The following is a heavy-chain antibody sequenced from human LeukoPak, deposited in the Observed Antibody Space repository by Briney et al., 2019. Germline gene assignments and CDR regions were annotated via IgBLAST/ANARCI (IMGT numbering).Heavy chain of an antibody. CDR2: ISAYNGNT. J-gene: IGHJ4*02. Sequence: ASVKVSCKASGYTFTSYGISWVRQAPGQGLEWMGWISAYNGNTNYAQKLQGRVTMTTDTSTSTAYMELRSLRSGDTAVYYCARSGLHYYDSSGYYYWGQGTLVTVSS. CDR3: ARSGLHYYDSSGYYY. CDR1: GYTFTSYG. D-gene: IGHD3-22*01. V-gene: IGHV1-18*01.